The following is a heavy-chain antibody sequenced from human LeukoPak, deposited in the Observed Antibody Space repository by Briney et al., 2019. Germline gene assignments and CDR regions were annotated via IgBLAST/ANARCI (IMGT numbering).Heavy chain of an antibody. CDR2: VIPILGIA. J-gene: IGHJ5*02. D-gene: IGHD1-14*01. CDR3: ARESTTGWFDP. V-gene: IGHV1-69*04. Sequence: SVKVSCKASGGTFSSYAISWVRQAPGQGLEWMGRVIPILGIANYAQKFQGRVTITADKSTSTAYMELSSLRSEDTAVYYCARESTTGWFDPWGQGTLVTVSS. CDR1: GGTFSSYA.